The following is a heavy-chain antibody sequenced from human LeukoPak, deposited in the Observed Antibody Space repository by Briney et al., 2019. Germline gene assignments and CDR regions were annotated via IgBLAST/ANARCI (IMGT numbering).Heavy chain of an antibody. CDR2: INHSGST. CDR1: GGSFSGYY. V-gene: IGHV4-34*01. J-gene: IGHJ6*03. Sequence: SETLSLTCAVYGGSFSGYYWSWIRQPPGKGLEWIGEINHSGSTNYNPSLKSRVTISVDTSKNQFSLKLSSATAADKAVYHCARGGYYYDSSGYFPSMDVWGKGTTVTVSS. D-gene: IGHD3-22*01. CDR3: ARGGYYYDSSGYFPSMDV.